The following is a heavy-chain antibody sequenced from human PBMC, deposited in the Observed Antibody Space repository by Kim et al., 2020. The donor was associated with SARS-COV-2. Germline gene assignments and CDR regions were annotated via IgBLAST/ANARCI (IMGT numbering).Heavy chain of an antibody. D-gene: IGHD3-10*01. J-gene: IGHJ4*02. Sequence: YNPSLKRRVTILVDTSKNEFSLNLNSVTAADTAVYYCARDPPGSGSYFDYWGRGTLVTVSS. V-gene: IGHV4-59*01. CDR3: ARDPPGSGSYFDY.